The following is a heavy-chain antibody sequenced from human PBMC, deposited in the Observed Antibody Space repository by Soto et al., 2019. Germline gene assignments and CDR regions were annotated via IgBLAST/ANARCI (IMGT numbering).Heavy chain of an antibody. CDR2: IIPIRGIA. Sequence: QVQLVQSGAEVKKPGSSVKVSCKASGGTFSSYTISWVRQAPGQGLEWMGRIIPIRGIANYAQKFQGRVTITADKSTSTAYMELSSLRSEDTAVYYCAVCLQYWFDPWGQGTLVTVSS. J-gene: IGHJ5*02. CDR1: GGTFSSYT. D-gene: IGHD3-16*01. CDR3: AVCLQYWFDP. V-gene: IGHV1-69*02.